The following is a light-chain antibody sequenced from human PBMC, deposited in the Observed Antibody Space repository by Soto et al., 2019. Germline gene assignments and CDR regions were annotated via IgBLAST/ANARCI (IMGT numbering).Light chain of an antibody. Sequence: EIVMTQSPATLSVSPGERATLSCRASQSVSTRSLAWYQQKPGQAPRLLISGASSRAADIPDRFSGSGSGTDFTLTINRLEPEDFAVYYCQQYDSSPRTFDQGTKVDIK. V-gene: IGKV3-20*01. CDR2: GAS. CDR3: QQYDSSPRT. CDR1: QSVSTRS. J-gene: IGKJ1*01.